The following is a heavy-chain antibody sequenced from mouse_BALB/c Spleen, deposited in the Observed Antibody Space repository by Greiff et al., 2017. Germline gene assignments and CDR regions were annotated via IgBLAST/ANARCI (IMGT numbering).Heavy chain of an antibody. D-gene: IGHD1-2*01. CDR1: GDTVNSED. V-gene: IGHV1S81*02. CDR3: TVYGLAH. J-gene: IGHJ3*01. CDR2: INPSNGGT. Sequence: VQRVESGAELVKPGASGKGSGKAAGDTVNSEDRYWVKKRPGQGLEGIGEINPSNGGTNFNEKFKSKATLTVDKSSSTAYMQLSSLTSEDSAVYYCTVYGLAHWGQGTLVTVSA.